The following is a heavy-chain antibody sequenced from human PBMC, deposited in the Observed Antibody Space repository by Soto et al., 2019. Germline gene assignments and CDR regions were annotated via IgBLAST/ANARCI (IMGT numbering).Heavy chain of an antibody. V-gene: IGHV1-18*04. D-gene: IGHD3-3*01. CDR3: ARGGVRITIFGVVPGADAFDI. CDR1: GYTFTSYG. J-gene: IGHJ3*02. CDR2: ISAYNGNT. Sequence: ASVKVSCKASGYTFTSYGISWVRRAPGQGLEWMGWISAYNGNTNYAQKLQGRVTMTTDTSTSTAYMELRSLRSDDTAVYYCARGGVRITIFGVVPGADAFDIWGQGTMVTVSS.